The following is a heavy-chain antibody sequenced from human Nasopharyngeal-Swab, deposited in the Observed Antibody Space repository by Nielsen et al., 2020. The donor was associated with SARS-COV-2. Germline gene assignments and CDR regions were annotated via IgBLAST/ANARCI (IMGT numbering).Heavy chain of an antibody. Sequence: GESLKISCRASGYSFDTYWIGWVRQMPGKGLEWMGIIYPGDSDTRYSPSFQGQVTISADKSITTAYLQWRRLKASDTAMHFCVRSNDYGAHFDYWGQGTLVAVAA. J-gene: IGHJ4*02. CDR3: VRSNDYGAHFDY. D-gene: IGHD4/OR15-4a*01. CDR1: GYSFDTYW. V-gene: IGHV5-51*01. CDR2: IYPGDSDT.